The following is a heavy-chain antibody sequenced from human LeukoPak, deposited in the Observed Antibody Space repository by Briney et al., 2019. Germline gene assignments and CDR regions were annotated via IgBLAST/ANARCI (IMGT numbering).Heavy chain of an antibody. J-gene: IGHJ4*02. Sequence: GASVKASCKASGYAFTDYFIHWVRQAPGQGLEWMGWINPNSGGTNYAQKFQGRVTMTRDTSISTAYMELSRLRSDDTAVYYCSTAAMISFGGVSVVPDSSSLDHWGQGTLVTVSS. CDR3: STAAMISFGGVSVVPDSSSLDH. D-gene: IGHD3-16*02. CDR1: GYAFTDYF. CDR2: INPNSGGT. V-gene: IGHV1-2*02.